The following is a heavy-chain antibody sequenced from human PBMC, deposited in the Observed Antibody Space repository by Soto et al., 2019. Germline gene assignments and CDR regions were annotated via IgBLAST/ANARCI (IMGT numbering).Heavy chain of an antibody. D-gene: IGHD2-15*01. CDR2: IFHTGRT. CDR3: ARWVEVSLDYFDS. Sequence: SETLSLTCRVLTDSMTNPYYYLSWVRQKPGKGLEWIGHIFHTGRTHFNPSLKGRASISVDTSNYQFSLYLMSVTAADTAVYFCARWVEVSLDYFDSWGQGIPVTVSS. V-gene: IGHV4-31*03. J-gene: IGHJ4*02. CDR1: TDSMTNPYYY.